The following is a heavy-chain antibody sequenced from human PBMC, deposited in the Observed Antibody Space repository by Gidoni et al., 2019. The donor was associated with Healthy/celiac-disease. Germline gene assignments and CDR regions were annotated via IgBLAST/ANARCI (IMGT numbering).Heavy chain of an antibody. CDR3: ARDPPLHYDFWSGYPDY. CDR2: ISYDGSKK. CDR1: GFPFSSYA. J-gene: IGHJ4*02. V-gene: IGHV3-30-3*01. Sequence: QVQLVESGGGVVQPGRSLRLSCAASGFPFSSYAMPGVRQAPVKGLEWVAVISYDGSKKYYADSVKGRFTISRDNSKNTLYLQMNSLRAEDTAVYYCARDPPLHYDFWSGYPDYWGQGTLVTVSS. D-gene: IGHD3-3*01.